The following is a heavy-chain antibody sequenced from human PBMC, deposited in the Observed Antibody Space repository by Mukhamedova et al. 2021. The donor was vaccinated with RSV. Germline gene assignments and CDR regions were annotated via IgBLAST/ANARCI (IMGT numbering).Heavy chain of an antibody. CDR2: ISAYNGNT. J-gene: IGHJ3*02. CDR3: ARESGSSTGDAFDI. V-gene: IGHV1-18*01. D-gene: IGHD1-26*01. Sequence: GWMGWISAYNGNTKYAQKLQGRVTMTTDTSTSTAYMELRSLRSDDSAVYYCARESGSSTGDAFDIWGQGTMVTVSS.